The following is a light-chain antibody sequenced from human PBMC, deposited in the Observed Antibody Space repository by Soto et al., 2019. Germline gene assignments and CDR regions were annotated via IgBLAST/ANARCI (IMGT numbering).Light chain of an antibody. J-gene: IGKJ4*01. CDR1: QSLLHRNGYNY. CDR2: LGS. Sequence: DIVLTQSPLSLPVTPGEPASISCRSSQSLLHRNGYNYLDWYLQNPGQSPQLLIYLGSNRASGVPDRFSGSGSGTDFTLKISRVEAEDVGIYYCKQALHTTLSFGGGTKVELK. CDR3: KQALHTTLS. V-gene: IGKV2-28*01.